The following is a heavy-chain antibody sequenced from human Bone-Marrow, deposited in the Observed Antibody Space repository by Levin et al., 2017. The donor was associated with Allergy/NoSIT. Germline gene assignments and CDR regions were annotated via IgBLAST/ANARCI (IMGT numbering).Heavy chain of an antibody. J-gene: IGHJ4*02. CDR3: ARLTGTSTPDFDY. CDR1: GFTFSGYW. D-gene: IGHD7-27*01. V-gene: IGHV3-74*01. CDR2: INNDGTTT. Sequence: GGSLRLSCAASGFTFSGYWMQWVRQAPGEGLVYVSSINNDGTTTRYADSVKGWFTISRDNPKNTLYLQGNSLRAEDTAVYYCARLTGTSTPDFDYWRQGTLVTVSS.